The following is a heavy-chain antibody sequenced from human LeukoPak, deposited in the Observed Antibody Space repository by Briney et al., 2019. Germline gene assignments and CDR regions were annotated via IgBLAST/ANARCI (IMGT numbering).Heavy chain of an antibody. J-gene: IGHJ6*03. CDR3: TTTPTHPLWFGGSRYYYYYYMDV. Sequence: GGSLRLSCAASGFTLSSYAMSWVRQAPGKGLEWVGRIKSKTDGGTTDYAAPVKGRFTISRDDSKNTLYLQMNSLKTEDTAVYYCTTTPTHPLWFGGSRYYYYYYMDVWGKGTTVTISS. D-gene: IGHD3-10*01. V-gene: IGHV3-15*01. CDR1: GFTLSSYA. CDR2: IKSKTDGGTT.